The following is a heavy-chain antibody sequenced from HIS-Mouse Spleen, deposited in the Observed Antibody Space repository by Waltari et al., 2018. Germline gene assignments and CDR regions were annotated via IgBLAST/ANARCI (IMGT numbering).Heavy chain of an antibody. Sequence: HGQLVESGGGLVKPGGSLRLSCAASGFTFSDYYMSWIRQAPGKGLEWVSYISSSGSTIYYADSVKGRFTISRDNAKNSLYLQMNSLRAEDTAVYYCARRGYCSSTSCYDAFVIWGQGTMVTVSS. V-gene: IGHV3-11*01. CDR3: ARRGYCSSTSCYDAFVI. CDR1: GFTFSDYY. CDR2: ISSSGSTI. J-gene: IGHJ3*02. D-gene: IGHD2-2*01.